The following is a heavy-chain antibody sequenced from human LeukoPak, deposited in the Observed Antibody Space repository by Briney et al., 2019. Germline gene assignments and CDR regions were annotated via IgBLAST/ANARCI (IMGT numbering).Heavy chain of an antibody. D-gene: IGHD1-26*01. J-gene: IGHJ4*02. CDR1: GVSISSSNYY. Sequence: SETLSLTCTVSGVSISSSNYYWGWIRQPPGKGLEWIGSMYYRGSTYYNPSLESRVTISVDTSKNQFSLKLSSVTAADTAIFYCATQGGWGGAASIFQYWGQGTLVTVSS. CDR3: ATQGGWGGAASIFQY. CDR2: MYYRGST. V-gene: IGHV4-39*01.